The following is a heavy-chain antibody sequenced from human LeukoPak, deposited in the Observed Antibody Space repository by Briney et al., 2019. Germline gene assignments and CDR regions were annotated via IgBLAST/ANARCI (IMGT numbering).Heavy chain of an antibody. CDR3: ARIRKLSIAAAGVFDY. Sequence: GALRLSCAASGFTFSSYWMSWVRQAPGKGLEWVANIKEDGSEKYYVDSVKGRFTISRDNAKNSLYLQMNSLRAEDTAVYYCARIRKLSIAAAGVFDYWGQGTLVTVSS. D-gene: IGHD6-13*01. V-gene: IGHV3-7*01. CDR1: GFTFSSYW. CDR2: IKEDGSEK. J-gene: IGHJ4*02.